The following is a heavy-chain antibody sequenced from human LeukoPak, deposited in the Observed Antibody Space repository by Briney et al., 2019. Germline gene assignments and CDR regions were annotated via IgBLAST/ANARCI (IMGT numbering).Heavy chain of an antibody. CDR1: GFTFSSYG. CDR2: IWYDGSNI. Sequence: GGSLRLSCAASGFTFSSYGMHWVRQAPGKGLEWVAVIWYDGSNIYYADSVKGRFTISRDNSKNTLYLQMNSLRAEDTAVYYCAIGSYCSGGSCYPLFDYWGRGTLVTVSS. V-gene: IGHV3-33*01. CDR3: AIGSYCSGGSCYPLFDY. D-gene: IGHD2-15*01. J-gene: IGHJ4*02.